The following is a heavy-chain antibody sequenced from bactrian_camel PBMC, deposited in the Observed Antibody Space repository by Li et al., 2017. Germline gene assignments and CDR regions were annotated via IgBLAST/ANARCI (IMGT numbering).Heavy chain of an antibody. CDR3: TRETEWVGYHEFAVV. V-gene: IGHV3S1*01. CDR1: GFTFSTDW. J-gene: IGHJ4*01. D-gene: IGHD5*01. CDR2: ISNNGGTT. Sequence: HVQLVESGGGLVQPGGSLRLSCETSGFTFSTDWMYWVRQAPGKGLEWVSPISNNGGTTYYADSVKGRFTISRDDAKNTLYLQLNSLKTEDTAMYYCTRETEWVGYHEFAVVWGQGTQVTVS.